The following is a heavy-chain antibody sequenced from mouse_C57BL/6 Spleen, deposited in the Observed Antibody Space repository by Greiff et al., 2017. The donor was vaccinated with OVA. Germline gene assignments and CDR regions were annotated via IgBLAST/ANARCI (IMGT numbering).Heavy chain of an antibody. V-gene: IGHV1-47*01. J-gene: IGHJ2*01. CDR2: FHPYNDDT. CDR3: ARNYYGSSYYFGY. Sequence: QVQLQQSGAELVKPGASVKMSCKASGYTFTTYPIEWLKQNHGKSLEWIGNFHPYNDDTKYNEKFKGKATLTVEKSSSTVYLELSRLTSYDSSVYYCARNYYGSSYYFGYWGQGTTLTVSS. CDR1: GYTFTTYP. D-gene: IGHD1-1*01.